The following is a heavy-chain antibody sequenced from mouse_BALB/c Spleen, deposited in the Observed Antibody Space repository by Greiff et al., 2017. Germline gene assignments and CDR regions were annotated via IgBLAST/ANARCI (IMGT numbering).Heavy chain of an antibody. V-gene: IGHV5-12-1*01. Sequence: EVKLMESGGGLVKPGGSLKLSCAASGFAFSSYDMYWVRQTPEKSLEWVAYISSGGGSTYYPDTVKGRFTISRDNAKHTLYLQMSSLKAEDTAMCYCAGGRDYWGQGTSVTVSS. J-gene: IGHJ4*01. CDR3: AGGRDY. CDR2: ISSGGGST. CDR1: GFAFSSYD.